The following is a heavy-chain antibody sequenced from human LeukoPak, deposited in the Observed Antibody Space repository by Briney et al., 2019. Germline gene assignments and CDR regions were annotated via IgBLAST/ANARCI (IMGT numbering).Heavy chain of an antibody. CDR1: GFTVSNSY. CDR3: VNAQLQGAFDM. CDR2: IYTGGST. D-gene: IGHD5-24*01. J-gene: IGHJ3*02. Sequence: GGALRLSCAASGFTVSNSYMSWVRQAPGRGLEFVSIIYTGGSTHYVDSVKGRFTISRDNSKNTLDLQMSSLRAEDTAVYYCVNAQLQGAFDMWGQGTMVTVSS. V-gene: IGHV3-53*01.